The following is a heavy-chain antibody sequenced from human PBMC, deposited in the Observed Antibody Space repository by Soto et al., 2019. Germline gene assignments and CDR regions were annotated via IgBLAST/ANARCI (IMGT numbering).Heavy chain of an antibody. CDR2: IIPIFGTA. Sequence: GASVKVSCKASGGTFSSYAISWVRQAPGQGLEWMGGIIPIFGTANYAQKFQGRVTITADESTSTAYMELSSLRSEDTAVYYCARLYVGYSYGYGYWGQGTLVTVSS. CDR3: ARLYVGYSYGYGY. CDR1: GGTFSSYA. D-gene: IGHD5-18*01. V-gene: IGHV1-69*13. J-gene: IGHJ4*02.